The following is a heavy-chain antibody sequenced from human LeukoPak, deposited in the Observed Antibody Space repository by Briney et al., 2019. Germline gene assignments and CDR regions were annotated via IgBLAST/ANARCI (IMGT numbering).Heavy chain of an antibody. V-gene: IGHV3-11*04. J-gene: IGHJ4*02. Sequence: GGSLRLSCAASGFTFSDYYMSWIRQAPGKGLEWVSYISSSGSTIYYADSVKGRFTISRDNAKNSLYLQMNSLRAEDTAVYYCARVLYYDFWSGYYGGFDYWGQGTLVTVSS. CDR2: ISSSGSTI. CDR3: ARVLYYDFWSGYYGGFDY. CDR1: GFTFSDYY. D-gene: IGHD3-3*01.